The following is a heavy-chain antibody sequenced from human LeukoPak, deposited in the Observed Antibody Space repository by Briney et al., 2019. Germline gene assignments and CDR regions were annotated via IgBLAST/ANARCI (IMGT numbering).Heavy chain of an antibody. V-gene: IGHV3-66*04. CDR2: IYSGGST. CDR1: GFTVSSNY. J-gene: IGHJ3*02. D-gene: IGHD4-17*01. CDR3: ARRLTTVTTGAFDI. Sequence: GGSLRLSCAASGFTVSSNYMSWVRQAPGKGLEWVSVIYSGGSTYYADSVKGRFTISRDNSKNTLYLQMNSLRAEDTAVYYCARRLTTVTTGAFDIWGQGTMVTVSS.